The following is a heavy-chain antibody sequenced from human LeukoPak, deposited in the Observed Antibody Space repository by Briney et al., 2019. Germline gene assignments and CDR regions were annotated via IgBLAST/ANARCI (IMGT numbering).Heavy chain of an antibody. Sequence: ASVKVSCKASGYTFTSYGISWVRQAPGQGLEWMGWISAYNGSTNYAQKFQGRVIMTTDTSTSTAYMELRSLRSDDASVYYCARNLGDIVVVPAAISLPWGQRTLVTVSS. CDR2: ISAYNGST. CDR3: ARNLGDIVVVPAAISLP. J-gene: IGHJ5*02. V-gene: IGHV1-18*01. CDR1: GYTFTSYG. D-gene: IGHD2-2*01.